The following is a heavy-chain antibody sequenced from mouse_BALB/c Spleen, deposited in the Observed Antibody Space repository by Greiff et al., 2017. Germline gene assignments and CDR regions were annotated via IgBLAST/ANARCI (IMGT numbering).Heavy chain of an antibody. V-gene: IGHV2-5*01. J-gene: IGHJ4*01. CDR3: AKNTLLTGRAMDY. D-gene: IGHD4-1*01. CDR2: IWRGGST. Sequence: QVQLQQSGPDLVAPSQSLSITCTVSGFSLTSYGVHWVRQSPGKGLEWLGVIWRGGSTDYNAAFMSRLSITKDNSKSQVFFKMNSLQADDTAIYYCAKNTLLTGRAMDYWGQGTSVTVSS. CDR1: GFSLTSYG.